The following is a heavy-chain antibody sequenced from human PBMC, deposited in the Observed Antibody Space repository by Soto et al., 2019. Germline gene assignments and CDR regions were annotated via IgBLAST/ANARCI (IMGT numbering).Heavy chain of an antibody. CDR2: ISGSGGST. Sequence: GGSLRLSCAASGFTFSSYAMSWVRQAPGKGLEWVSAISGSGGSTYYADSVKGRFTISRDNSKNTLYLQMNSLRAEDTAVYYCAKDPSSSSSWLNWFDPWGQGTLVTVSS. V-gene: IGHV3-23*01. CDR3: AKDPSSSSSWLNWFDP. D-gene: IGHD6-13*01. J-gene: IGHJ5*02. CDR1: GFTFSSYA.